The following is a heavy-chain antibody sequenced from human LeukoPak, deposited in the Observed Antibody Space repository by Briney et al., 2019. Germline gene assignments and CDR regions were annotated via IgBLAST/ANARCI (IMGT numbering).Heavy chain of an antibody. J-gene: IGHJ4*02. CDR1: GFTFSSYW. V-gene: IGHV3-7*04. D-gene: IGHD6-19*01. CDR3: ARGGQWLVLQDYFDY. Sequence: PGGSLRLSCAASGFTFSSYWMSWVRQAPGKGLEWVANMKQDGSEKYYVDSVKGRFTISRDNAKNSLYLQMNSLRAEDTAVYYCARGGQWLVLQDYFDYWGQGTLVTVSS. CDR2: MKQDGSEK.